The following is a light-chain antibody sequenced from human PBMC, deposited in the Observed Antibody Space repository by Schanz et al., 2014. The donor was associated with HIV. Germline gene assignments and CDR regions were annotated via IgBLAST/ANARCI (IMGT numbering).Light chain of an antibody. V-gene: IGLV1-44*01. CDR2: KDS. CDR1: SSNIGIYS. CDR3: SSYTSSSTLVV. Sequence: QSVLTQPPSASGTPGQRVSISCSGSSSNIGIYSVSRYQQFPGTAPQLLIYKDSRRPSGVPDRFSGSKSGNSASLTISGLQAEDEADYYCSSYTSSSTLVVFGGGTKLTVL. J-gene: IGLJ2*01.